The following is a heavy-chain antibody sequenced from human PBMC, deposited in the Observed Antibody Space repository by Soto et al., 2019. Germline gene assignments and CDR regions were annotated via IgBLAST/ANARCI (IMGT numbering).Heavy chain of an antibody. D-gene: IGHD3-9*01. CDR3: ARERYYGILTGSSWFDP. J-gene: IGHJ5*02. V-gene: IGHV1-2*02. CDR2: INPNSGGT. Sequence: AAVKVSCKASGDTFTGYYMHWVRQAPGQGLEWMGWINPNSGGTNYAQKFQGRVTMTRDTSISTAYMELSRLRSDDTAVYYCARERYYGILTGSSWFDPWGQGTLVTVSS. CDR1: GDTFTGYY.